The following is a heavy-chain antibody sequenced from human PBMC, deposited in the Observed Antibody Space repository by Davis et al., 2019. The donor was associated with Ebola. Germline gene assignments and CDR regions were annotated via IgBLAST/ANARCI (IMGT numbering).Heavy chain of an antibody. CDR3: ARIPYSYGYYYYYYGMDV. V-gene: IGHV4-59*12. J-gene: IGHJ6*02. CDR1: GGSISSYY. Sequence: MPGGSLRLSCTVSGGSISSYYWGWIRQPPGKGLEWIGYIYYSGSTYYNPSLKSRVTISVDTSKNQFSLKLSSVTAADTAVYCCARIPYSYGYYYYYYGMDVWGQGTTVTVSS. CDR2: IYYSGST. D-gene: IGHD5-18*01.